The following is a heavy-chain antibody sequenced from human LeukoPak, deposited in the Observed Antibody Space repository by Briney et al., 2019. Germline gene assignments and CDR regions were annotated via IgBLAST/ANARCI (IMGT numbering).Heavy chain of an antibody. CDR3: AKVAYDFWSGPIR. D-gene: IGHD3-3*01. J-gene: IGHJ4*02. CDR1: GFTFSSYA. CDR2: ISYDGSNK. Sequence: GGSLRLSCAASGFTFSSYAMHWVRQAPGKGLEWVALISYDGSNKYYADSVKARFIISRDNSKNTLYLQMNSLRAEDTAVYYCAKVAYDFWSGPIRWGQGTLVTVSS. V-gene: IGHV3-30*04.